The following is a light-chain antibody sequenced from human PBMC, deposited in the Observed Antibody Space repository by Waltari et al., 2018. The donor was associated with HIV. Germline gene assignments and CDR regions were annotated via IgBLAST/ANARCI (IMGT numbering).Light chain of an antibody. CDR3: SSYAGNYNLV. CDR1: SSDIGGYDF. J-gene: IGLJ3*02. Sequence: QSALTQPPSASGSPGQSVTISCTGSSSDIGGYDFVSWFQQPPGTAPKLVIYEVYKRPSGVPDRFSGSKSGNTASLTVSGLQAEDEAYYHCSSYAGNYNLVFGGGTKLTVL. V-gene: IGLV2-8*01. CDR2: EVY.